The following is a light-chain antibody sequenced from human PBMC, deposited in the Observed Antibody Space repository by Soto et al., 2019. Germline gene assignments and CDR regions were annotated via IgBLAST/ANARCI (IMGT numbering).Light chain of an antibody. V-gene: IGLV1-51*01. Sequence: QSVLTQPPSVSAAPGQTVTISCSGSTSNIGNNYVSWYQQLPGTAPKLLIYDNNKRPSGIPDRFSGSRSDTSATLGITGLQTGDEADYYCGTWDSSLNIGVFGGGTKLTVL. J-gene: IGLJ2*01. CDR2: DNN. CDR1: TSNIGNNY. CDR3: GTWDSSLNIGV.